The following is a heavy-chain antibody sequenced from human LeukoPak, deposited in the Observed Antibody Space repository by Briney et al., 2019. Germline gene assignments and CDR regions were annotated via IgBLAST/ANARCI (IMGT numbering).Heavy chain of an antibody. J-gene: IGHJ4*02. V-gene: IGHV4-39*01. CDR1: GGSISSSSYY. Sequence: SETLSLTCTVSGGSISSSSYYWGWIRQPPGKGLEWIGSIYYSGSTYYNPSLKSRVTISVGTSKNQFSLQLSSVTAADTAVYYCARPWGGSGSYIYDYWGQGTLVTVSS. CDR3: ARPWGGSGSYIYDY. D-gene: IGHD1-26*01. CDR2: IYYSGST.